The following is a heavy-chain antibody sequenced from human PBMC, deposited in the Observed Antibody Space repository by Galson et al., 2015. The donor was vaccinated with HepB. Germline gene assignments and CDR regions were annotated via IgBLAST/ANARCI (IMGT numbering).Heavy chain of an antibody. Sequence: LRLSCAASGFAFSTYSMNWVRQAPGKGLEWVSGISSSSYYIFYADSVKGRFTISRDNAKNSLYLQMNSLRDEDTAVYYCARDLGATGGAEFDYWGQGTLVTVSS. J-gene: IGHJ4*02. V-gene: IGHV3-21*01. CDR3: ARDLGATGGAEFDY. D-gene: IGHD1-26*01. CDR2: ISSSSYYI. CDR1: GFAFSTYS.